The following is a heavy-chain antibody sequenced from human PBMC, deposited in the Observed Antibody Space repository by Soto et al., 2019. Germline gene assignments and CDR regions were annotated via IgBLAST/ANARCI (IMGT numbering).Heavy chain of an antibody. D-gene: IGHD3-3*01. Sequence: SLKISCAASGFTFDDYAMHWVRQAPGKGLEWVSGISWNSGSIGYADSVKGRFTISRDNAKNSLYLQMNSLRAEDTALYYCAKERYYDFWSGSGLDYWGQGTLVTVSS. V-gene: IGHV3-9*01. CDR3: AKERYYDFWSGSGLDY. CDR1: GFTFDDYA. CDR2: ISWNSGSI. J-gene: IGHJ4*02.